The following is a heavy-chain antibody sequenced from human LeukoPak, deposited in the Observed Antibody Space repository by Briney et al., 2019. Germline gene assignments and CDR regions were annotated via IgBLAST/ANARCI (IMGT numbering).Heavy chain of an antibody. CDR2: IRYDGSTT. CDR3: AKALEDCSGGGCFSGYMDV. V-gene: IGHV3-33*06. D-gene: IGHD2-15*01. J-gene: IGHJ6*03. CDR1: GFTFTNYA. Sequence: GRSLRLSCAASGFTFTNYAIHWVRQAPGKGLDWVAIIRYDGSTTYSTAVKGRFTISRDNSKNTVYPQMNSLGAEDTAVYYCAKALEDCSGGGCFSGYMDVWGKGTTVTVSS.